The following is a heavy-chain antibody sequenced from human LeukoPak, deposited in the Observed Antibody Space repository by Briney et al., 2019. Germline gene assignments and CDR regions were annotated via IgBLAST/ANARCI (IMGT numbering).Heavy chain of an antibody. D-gene: IGHD5-12*01. CDR2: INHSGNT. J-gene: IGHJ6*03. V-gene: IGHV4-34*01. CDR1: GGSISIYY. Sequence: SETLSLTCTVSGGSISIYYRNWIRQPPGKGLEWIGEINHSGNTKYNPSLKSRVTISVDTSKNQFSLKLNSVTAADTAVYYCASRGGYRFRFTDYYYYYMDVWATGPRSPSP. CDR3: ASRGGYRFRFTDYYYYYMDV.